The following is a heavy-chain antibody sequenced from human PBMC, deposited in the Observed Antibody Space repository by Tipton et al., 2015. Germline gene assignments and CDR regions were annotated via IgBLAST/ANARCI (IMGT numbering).Heavy chain of an antibody. J-gene: IGHJ4*02. CDR2: IDRYSTAF. D-gene: IGHD3-10*01. V-gene: IGHV3-48*02. CDR3: ARGFYSGSGTYPTY. CDR1: GFRFTDFS. Sequence: SLRLSCAASGFRFTDFSMNWVRQSPGKGLQWISFIDRYSTAFYYADSVKGRFTISRDNGADTLSLQMNSLRDEDTAVYYCARGFYSGSGTYPTYWGQGTLVTVSS.